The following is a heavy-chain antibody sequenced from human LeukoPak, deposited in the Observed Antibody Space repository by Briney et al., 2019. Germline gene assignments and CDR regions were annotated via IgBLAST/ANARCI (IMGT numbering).Heavy chain of an antibody. Sequence: ASVKVSCKASGGTFSSYAISWVRQAPGQGLEWMGGIIPIFGTANYAQKFQGRVTMTRDTSTSTVYMELSSLRYEDTAVYYCARRGSSYYYYYGMDVWGQGTTVTVSS. D-gene: IGHD1-26*01. CDR2: IIPIFGTA. V-gene: IGHV1-69*05. CDR3: ARRGSSYYYYYGMDV. CDR1: GGTFSSYA. J-gene: IGHJ6*02.